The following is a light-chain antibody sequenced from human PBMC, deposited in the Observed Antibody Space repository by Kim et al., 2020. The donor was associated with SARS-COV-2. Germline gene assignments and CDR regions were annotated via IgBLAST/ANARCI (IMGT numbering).Light chain of an antibody. V-gene: IGLV1-44*01. CDR2: GDY. CDR3: AAWDDSLNGLVV. Sequence: VTISCSESDSTSGSNAVNWYQLLPGTAPKLPFDGDYQRPSGVPDRFSGSKSGTSASLANSELQSEDEADYYCAAWDDSLNGLVVFGGGTKLTVL. CDR1: DSTSGSNA. J-gene: IGLJ2*01.